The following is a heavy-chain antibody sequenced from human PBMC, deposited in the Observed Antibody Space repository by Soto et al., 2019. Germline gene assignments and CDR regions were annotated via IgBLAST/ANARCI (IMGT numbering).Heavy chain of an antibody. J-gene: IGHJ6*02. CDR2: IIPIFGTA. D-gene: IGHD3-3*01. CDR1: GGTFSSYA. V-gene: IGHV1-69*05. CDR3: ARDLYDFTVSGMDV. Sequence: SVKVSCKASGGTFSSYAISWVRQAPGQGLEWMGGIIPIFGTANYAQKFQGRVTMTRDTSTSTVYMELSSLRSEDTAVYYCARDLYDFTVSGMDVWGQGTTVTVSS.